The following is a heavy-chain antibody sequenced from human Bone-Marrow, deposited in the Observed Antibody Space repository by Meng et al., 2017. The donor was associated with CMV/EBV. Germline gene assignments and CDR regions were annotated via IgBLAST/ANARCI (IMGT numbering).Heavy chain of an antibody. V-gene: IGHV4-34*01. CDR3: ARRRIGGFWSGYHIDN. CDR1: GGSFSGYY. D-gene: IGHD3-3*01. J-gene: IGHJ4*02. Sequence: SQTLSLTCAVYGGSFSGYYWSWIRQPPGKGLEWIGKINHSGSTNYNPSLKSRVTISVDTSKNQFSLELSSVTAADTAVYYCARRRIGGFWSGYHIDNWGQGTLVTVSS. CDR2: INHSGST.